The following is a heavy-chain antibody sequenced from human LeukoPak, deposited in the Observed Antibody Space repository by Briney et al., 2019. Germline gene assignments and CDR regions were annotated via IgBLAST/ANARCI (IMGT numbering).Heavy chain of an antibody. J-gene: IGHJ4*02. Sequence: SETLSLTCGVSGYSISSGYYWGWIRQPPGKGLEWIGSVYHSGSTYYNPSLKSRVTMSVDTSKNQFSLKLSSVTAADTAVYYCARDRQELFDYWGQGTLVTVAS. CDR2: VYHSGST. CDR3: ARDRQELFDY. D-gene: IGHD1-26*01. CDR1: GYSISSGYY. V-gene: IGHV4-38-2*02.